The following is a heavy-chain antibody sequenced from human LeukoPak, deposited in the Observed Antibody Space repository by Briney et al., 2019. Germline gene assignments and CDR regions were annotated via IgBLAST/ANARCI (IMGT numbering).Heavy chain of an antibody. V-gene: IGHV3-23*01. CDR1: GFTFSSYA. CDR3: ARDLAGRVTATGYYYYYMDV. J-gene: IGHJ6*03. D-gene: IGHD2-21*02. CDR2: ISGGGGST. Sequence: GGSLRLSFAASGFTFSSYAMSWVRQAPGKGLDGVSAISGGGGSTYYADPVKGRFTISRDNSKNTLYLQMNSLRAEDTAVYYCARDLAGRVTATGYYYYYMDVWGKGTTVTVSS.